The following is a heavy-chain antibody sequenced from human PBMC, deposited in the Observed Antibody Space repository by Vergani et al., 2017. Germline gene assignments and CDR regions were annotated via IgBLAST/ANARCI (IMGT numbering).Heavy chain of an antibody. D-gene: IGHD4-17*01. CDR1: GFTFSGSA. J-gene: IGHJ4*02. V-gene: IGHV3-73*01. CDR2: IRSKANSYAT. CDR3: TRLIVDFGDRDY. Sequence: EVQLVESGGGLVQPGGSLKLSCAASGFTFSGSAMHWVRQASGKGLEWVGRIRSKANSYATAYAASVKGRFTISRDDSKNTAYLQMNSLKTEDTAVYYCTRLIVDFGDRDYWGQGTLVTVSS.